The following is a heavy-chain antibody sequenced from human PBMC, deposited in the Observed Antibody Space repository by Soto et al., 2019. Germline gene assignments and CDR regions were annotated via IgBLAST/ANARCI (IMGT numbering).Heavy chain of an antibody. J-gene: IGHJ6*02. V-gene: IGHV3-21*01. D-gene: IGHD1-26*01. CDR2: ISSSSSYI. CDR3: AREALRDGSSRMDV. Sequence: AGGSLRLSCAASGFTFSSYSMNWVRQAPGKGLEWVSSISSSSSYIYYADSVKGRFTISRDNAKNSLYLQMNSLRAEDTAVYYCAREALRDGSSRMDVWGQGTTVTVSS. CDR1: GFTFSSYS.